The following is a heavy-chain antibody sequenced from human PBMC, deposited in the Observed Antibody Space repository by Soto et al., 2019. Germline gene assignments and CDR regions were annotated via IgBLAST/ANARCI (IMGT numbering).Heavy chain of an antibody. V-gene: IGHV1-69*06. D-gene: IGHD6-19*01. CDR1: GGTFSTYA. CDR3: APPSSRSIAVAGSGYYYGMDV. J-gene: IGHJ6*02. Sequence: QLQLVQSGAEVKKPGSSVKVACQASGGTFSTYAISWMRQAPGQGLEWMGGILPMFGTVHYAQKFQGRVTITGEKPPSTAYVDLSSVRSEDTAVYYCAPPSSRSIAVAGSGYYYGMDVWGQGTTVTVPS. CDR2: ILPMFGTV.